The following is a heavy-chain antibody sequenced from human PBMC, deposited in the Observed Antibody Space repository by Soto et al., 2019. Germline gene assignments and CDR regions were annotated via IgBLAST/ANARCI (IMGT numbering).Heavy chain of an antibody. D-gene: IGHD1-26*01. V-gene: IGHV5-51*01. CDR1: GYSFTSYW. Sequence: PGESLKISCKGSGYSFTSYWIGWVRQMPGKGLEWMGIIYPGDSDTRYSPSFQGQVTISADKSISTAYLQWSSLKASDTAMYYCARHVGYSGSYQRNPVDYWGQGTLVTVSS. J-gene: IGHJ4*02. CDR2: IYPGDSDT. CDR3: ARHVGYSGSYQRNPVDY.